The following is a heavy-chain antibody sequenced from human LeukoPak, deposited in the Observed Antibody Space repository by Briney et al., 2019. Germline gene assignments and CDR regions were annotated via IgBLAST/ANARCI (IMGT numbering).Heavy chain of an antibody. Sequence: SETLSLTCTVSGGSISSYYWSWIRQPPGKGLEWIGYIYYSGSTNYNPSLKSRVTISVDTSKNQFSLKLSSVTAADTAVYCCAACSNWNDDLHYWGQGTLVTVSS. V-gene: IGHV4-59*08. D-gene: IGHD1-1*01. CDR3: AACSNWNDDLHY. J-gene: IGHJ4*02. CDR1: GGSISSYY. CDR2: IYYSGST.